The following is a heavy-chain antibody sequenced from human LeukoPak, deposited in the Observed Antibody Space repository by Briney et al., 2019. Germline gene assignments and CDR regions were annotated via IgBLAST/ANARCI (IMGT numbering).Heavy chain of an antibody. CDR3: ARDGSGSLGTDY. D-gene: IGHD1-26*01. Sequence: ASVKVSCKASGYTFTSYGISWVRQAPGQGLEWMGWVSVYNGNTKYAQNLQDRVTMTTDTSTTTAYMEPRSLRSDDTAVYYCARDGSGSLGTDYWGQGTLVTVSS. J-gene: IGHJ4*02. CDR1: GYTFTSYG. CDR2: VSVYNGNT. V-gene: IGHV1-18*01.